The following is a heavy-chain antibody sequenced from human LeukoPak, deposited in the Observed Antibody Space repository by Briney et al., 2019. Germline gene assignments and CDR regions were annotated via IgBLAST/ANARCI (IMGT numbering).Heavy chain of an antibody. V-gene: IGHV1-69*13. Sequence: GASVKVSCKASGYTFTSYGISWVRQAPGQGLEWMGGIIPIFGTANYAQKFQGRVTITADESTSTAYMELSSLRSEDTAVYYCARGPACSGGSCYYFDYWGQGTLVTVSS. J-gene: IGHJ4*02. CDR1: GYTFTSYG. CDR2: IIPIFGTA. CDR3: ARGPACSGGSCYYFDY. D-gene: IGHD2-15*01.